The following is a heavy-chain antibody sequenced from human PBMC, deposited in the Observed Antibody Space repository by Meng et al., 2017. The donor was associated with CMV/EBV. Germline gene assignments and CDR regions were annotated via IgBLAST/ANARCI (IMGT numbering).Heavy chain of an antibody. J-gene: IGHJ4*02. Sequence: QVGLQDAGPGLVKPSETLSLTCSVSGGFFSGFFWTWIRQPAGKGLEWIGRIYSTGGTNYNPSFESRVTISLDGSNNQFSLKLNSVTAADTAIYYCARERGDDSGYNFDSWGQGTLVTVSS. CDR1: GGFFSGFF. D-gene: IGHD3-22*01. CDR3: ARERGDDSGYNFDS. V-gene: IGHV4-4*07. CDR2: IYSTGGT.